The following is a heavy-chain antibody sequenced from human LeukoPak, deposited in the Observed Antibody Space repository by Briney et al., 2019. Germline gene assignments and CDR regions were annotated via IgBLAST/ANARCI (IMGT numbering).Heavy chain of an antibody. CDR2: INSDGSST. V-gene: IGHV3-74*01. J-gene: IGHJ3*02. Sequence: GGSLRLSCAASGFTFSSYWMHWVRQAPGKGLVWVSRINSDGSSTSYADSVKGRFTISRDNAKNSLYLQMNSLRAEDTAVYYCARERVILWFGEPNAFDIWGQGTMVTVSS. CDR1: GFTFSSYW. D-gene: IGHD3-10*01. CDR3: ARERVILWFGEPNAFDI.